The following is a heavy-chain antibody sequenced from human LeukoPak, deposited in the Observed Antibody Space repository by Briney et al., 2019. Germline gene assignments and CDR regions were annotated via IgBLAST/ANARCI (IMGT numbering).Heavy chain of an antibody. Sequence: SETLSLACTVSGGSIGSGTYYWGWIRQPPGKGLEWIGSIYYSGSTYYNPSLKSRVTISVDTSKNQFSLKLSSVTAADTAVYYCARDRLRPEDGDGMDVWGQGTTVTVSS. D-gene: IGHD6-6*01. CDR2: IYYSGST. CDR1: GGSIGSGTYY. J-gene: IGHJ6*02. V-gene: IGHV4-39*07. CDR3: ARDRLRPEDGDGMDV.